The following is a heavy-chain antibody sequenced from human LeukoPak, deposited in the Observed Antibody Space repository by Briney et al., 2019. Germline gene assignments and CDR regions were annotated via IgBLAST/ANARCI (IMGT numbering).Heavy chain of an antibody. J-gene: IGHJ4*02. Sequence: SQTLSLTCTVSGGSISSGSYYWSWIRQPAGKGLEWIGRIYTSGSTNYNPSLKSRVTISVDTSKNQFSLKLSSVTAADTAVYYCASSASHYYGSGSYYHPLDYWGQGTLVTVSS. CDR3: ASSASHYYGSGSYYHPLDY. D-gene: IGHD3-10*01. CDR1: GGSISSGSYY. V-gene: IGHV4-61*02. CDR2: IYTSGST.